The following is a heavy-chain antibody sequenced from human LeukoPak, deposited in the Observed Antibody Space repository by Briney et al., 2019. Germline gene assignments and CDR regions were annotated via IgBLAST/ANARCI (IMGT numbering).Heavy chain of an antibody. D-gene: IGHD1-14*01. J-gene: IGHJ4*02. V-gene: IGHV3-23*01. CDR2: VSASGGYT. CDR1: GFTFSNSA. CDR3: FHGTGFDH. Sequence: GGSLRLSCAASGFTFSNSAVSWVRQAPGKGLEWVSSVSASGGYTYYADSVKGRFTISRDNSRNTLHLQMNSLRAEDTAIYYCFHGTGFDHCGQGTLVTVSS.